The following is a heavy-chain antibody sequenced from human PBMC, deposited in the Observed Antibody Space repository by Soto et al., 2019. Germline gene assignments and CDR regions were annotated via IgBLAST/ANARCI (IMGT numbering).Heavy chain of an antibody. J-gene: IGHJ4*02. CDR3: AKVGAQSGRYYYDSSGYYYVSY. CDR1: GFTFSSYA. D-gene: IGHD3-22*01. CDR2: ISGSGGST. V-gene: IGHV3-23*01. Sequence: PGGSLRLSCAASGFTFSSYAMSWVRQAPGKGLEWVSAISGSGGSTYYADSVKGRFTISRDNSKNTLYLQMNSLRAEDTAVYYCAKVGAQSGRYYYDSSGYYYVSYWGQGTLVTVPS.